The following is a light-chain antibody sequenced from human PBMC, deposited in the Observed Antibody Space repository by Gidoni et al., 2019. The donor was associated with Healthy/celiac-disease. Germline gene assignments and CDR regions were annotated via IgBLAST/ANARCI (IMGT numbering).Light chain of an antibody. CDR1: SSDVCGYNY. V-gene: IGLV2-8*01. CDR3: SSYAGSNILV. Sequence: QSALTQPPSASASPGQSVTISCTGTSSDVCGYNYVSWYQQHPGKAPKLMINEVSKRPSGVPDRFFGSKSGNTASLTVSGLQAEDEADYYCSSYAGSNILVFGGGTKLTVL. CDR2: EVS. J-gene: IGLJ2*01.